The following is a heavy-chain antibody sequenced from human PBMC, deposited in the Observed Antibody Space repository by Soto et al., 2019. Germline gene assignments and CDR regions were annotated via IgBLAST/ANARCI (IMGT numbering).Heavy chain of an antibody. CDR1: GGTFMTYT. V-gene: IGHV1-69*01. D-gene: IGHD7-27*01. Sequence: QVQLVQSGAEVKKPGSSVKVSCKASGGTFMTYTISWVRQAPGQGLEWMGGITLVFGTADYAQKFQGRVTITADESTGTVYMELSVLRSEDTAVYYCAREGGAPGAYDHWGQGTLVSVSS. J-gene: IGHJ4*02. CDR3: AREGGAPGAYDH. CDR2: ITLVFGTA.